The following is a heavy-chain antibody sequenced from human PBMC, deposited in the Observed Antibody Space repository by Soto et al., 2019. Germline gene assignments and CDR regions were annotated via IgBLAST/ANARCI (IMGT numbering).Heavy chain of an antibody. Sequence: PSETLSLTCAVYGGSFSGYYWSWIRRPPGKGLEWIGEINHSGSTNYNPSLKSRVTISVDTSKNQFSLKLSSVTAADTAVYYCARGPYYDFWSGPDYWGQGTLVTVSS. CDR3: ARGPYYDFWSGPDY. V-gene: IGHV4-34*01. D-gene: IGHD3-3*01. J-gene: IGHJ4*02. CDR1: GGSFSGYY. CDR2: INHSGST.